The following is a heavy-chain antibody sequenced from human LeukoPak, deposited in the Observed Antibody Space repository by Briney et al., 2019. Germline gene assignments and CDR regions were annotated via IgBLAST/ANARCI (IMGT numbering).Heavy chain of an antibody. D-gene: IGHD4-17*01. Sequence: ASVKVSCKASGYTFTGYYIVWVRQAPGQGLEWMGWINSDSGGTNYAQKFQGRVTMTRDTSTSTAYMELSSLRSDDTAFYYCARDKITVTTPYFDYWGQGTLVTVPS. J-gene: IGHJ4*02. CDR3: ARDKITVTTPYFDY. CDR1: GYTFTGYY. V-gene: IGHV1-2*02. CDR2: INSDSGGT.